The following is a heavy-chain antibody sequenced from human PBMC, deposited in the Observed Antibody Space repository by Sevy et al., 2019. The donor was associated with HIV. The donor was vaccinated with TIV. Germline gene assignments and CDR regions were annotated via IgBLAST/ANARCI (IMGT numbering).Heavy chain of an antibody. CDR1: GYTFTGFY. J-gene: IGHJ6*02. CDR3: ANAPTDCWTAGMGV. CDR2: INPISGAT. Sequence: ASVKVSCKASGYTFTGFYMHWVRQAPGQGLEWMGRINPISGATDDSQKFQGRVTMTRDTSISTAYLELSGLTSDDTAVYYFANAPTDCWTAGMGVWGQGTTVTVSS. V-gene: IGHV1-2*06. D-gene: IGHD3-3*01.